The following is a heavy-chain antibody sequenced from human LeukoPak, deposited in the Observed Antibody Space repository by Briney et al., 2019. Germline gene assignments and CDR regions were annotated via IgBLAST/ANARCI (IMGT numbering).Heavy chain of an antibody. CDR3: ARGSDRGWFDP. CDR1: GGSISSGGYY. D-gene: IGHD1-14*01. CDR2: IYYSGST. V-gene: IGHV4-31*02. J-gene: IGHJ5*02. Sequence: SETLSLTSTVSGGSISSGGYYCSWIRQHPGKGLEWIGYIYYSGSTYYNPSLKSRVTISVDTSKNQFSLKLSSVTAADTAVYYCARGSDRGWFDPWGQGTLVTVSS.